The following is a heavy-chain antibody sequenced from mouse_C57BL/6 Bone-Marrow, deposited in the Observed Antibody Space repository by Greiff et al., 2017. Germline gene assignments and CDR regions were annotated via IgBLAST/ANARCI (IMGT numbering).Heavy chain of an antibody. Sequence: QVQLQQSGAELAKPGASVKLSCKASGYTFTSYWMHWVKQRPGQGLEWIGYINPSSGYTKYNQKFKDKATLTAAKSSSTAYMQLSSLTYEDSAVYYCASLITTVVAPYAMDYWGQGTSVTVSS. CDR1: GYTFTSYW. J-gene: IGHJ4*01. CDR3: ASLITTVVAPYAMDY. V-gene: IGHV1-7*01. CDR2: INPSSGYT. D-gene: IGHD1-1*01.